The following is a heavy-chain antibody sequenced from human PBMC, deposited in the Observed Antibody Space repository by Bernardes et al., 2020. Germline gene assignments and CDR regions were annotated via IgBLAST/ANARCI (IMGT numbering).Heavy chain of an antibody. CDR2: MNHSGST. Sequence: SETLSLTCAVYGGSFSGYYWSWIRQPPRKGLEWIGEMNHSGSTNYNPSLKGRVTISVDTSKNQFSLKLSSVTAADTAVYYCARGLRRDGYNYHTNCFDPWGQGTLVTVSS. CDR3: ARGLRRDGYNYHTNCFDP. CDR1: GGSFSGYY. J-gene: IGHJ5*02. D-gene: IGHD5-12*01. V-gene: IGHV4-34*01.